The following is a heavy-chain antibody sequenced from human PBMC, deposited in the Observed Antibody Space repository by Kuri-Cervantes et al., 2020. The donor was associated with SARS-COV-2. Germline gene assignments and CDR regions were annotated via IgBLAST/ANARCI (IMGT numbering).Heavy chain of an antibody. Sequence: GESLKISCAASGFTFRSHAMHWVRQAPGKGLEWVAVISYDGNNKYYADSVKGRFTISRDNSKNTLYLQVNSLRPEDTAVFYCARDRADTAMVRGSYYYYYGMDVWGQGTTVTVSS. V-gene: IGHV3-30-3*01. CDR1: GFTFRSHA. J-gene: IGHJ6*02. D-gene: IGHD5-18*01. CDR3: ARDRADTAMVRGSYYYYYGMDV. CDR2: ISYDGNNK.